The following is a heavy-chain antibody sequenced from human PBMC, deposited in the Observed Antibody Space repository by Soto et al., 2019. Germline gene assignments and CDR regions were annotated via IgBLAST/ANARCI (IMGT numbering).Heavy chain of an antibody. D-gene: IGHD4-17*01. CDR2: IYYDGSNK. CDR3: ARVGGTVTSDY. J-gene: IGHJ4*02. CDR1: GFAFSAYG. Sequence: QVQLVESGGGVVQPGRSLRLSCAASGFAFSAYGMHWVRQAPGKGLEWVAMIYYDGSNKYYADSVKGRFTISRDNSKNTLYLQMSSLRAEDTALYYWARVGGTVTSDYWGQGTLVTVSS. V-gene: IGHV3-33*01.